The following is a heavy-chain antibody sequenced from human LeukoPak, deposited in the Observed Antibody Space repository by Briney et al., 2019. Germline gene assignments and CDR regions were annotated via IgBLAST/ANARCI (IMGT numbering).Heavy chain of an antibody. CDR2: INPNTGGT. J-gene: IGHJ4*02. V-gene: IGHV1-2*02. CDR3: ARRYCSGGSCYPDY. CDR1: GYTFIAYY. D-gene: IGHD2-15*01. Sequence: ASVKVSCKAPGYTFIAYYIQWVRQAPGQGLEWMGWINPNTGGTKNAQKFQGRVTMTRDTSITTAYMELGRLTSDDKAVYYCARRYCSGGSCYPDYWGQGTLVTVSS.